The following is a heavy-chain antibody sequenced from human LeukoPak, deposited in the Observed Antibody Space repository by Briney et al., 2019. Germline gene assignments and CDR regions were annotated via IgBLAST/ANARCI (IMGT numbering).Heavy chain of an antibody. CDR3: ARTQYSSGWYNWFDP. D-gene: IGHD6-19*01. V-gene: IGHV3-23*01. J-gene: IGHJ5*02. Sequence: GGSLRLSCAASGFTISSYAMSWVRQAPGKGLGWVSAISGSGGITYYADSVKGRFTISRDNSKNTLYLQMNSLRAEDTAVYYCARTQYSSGWYNWFDPWGQGTLVTVSS. CDR1: GFTISSYA. CDR2: ISGSGGIT.